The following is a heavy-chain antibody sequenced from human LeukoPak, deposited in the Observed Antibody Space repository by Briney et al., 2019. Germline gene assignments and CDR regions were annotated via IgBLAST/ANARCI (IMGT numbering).Heavy chain of an antibody. CDR2: IYWDDDK. V-gene: IGHV2-5*02. CDR1: GFSLRTNGMG. Sequence: GPTLVKPTQTLTLTCTFSGFSLRTNGMGVGWIRQPPGKSLERPALIYWDDDKRYSPSLPSRLTITKDTSKNQVVLTMTNMDPVDTATYYCAHTRGGKETGYFDYWGQGTLVTFSS. CDR3: AHTRGGKETGYFDY. J-gene: IGHJ4*02. D-gene: IGHD4-23*01.